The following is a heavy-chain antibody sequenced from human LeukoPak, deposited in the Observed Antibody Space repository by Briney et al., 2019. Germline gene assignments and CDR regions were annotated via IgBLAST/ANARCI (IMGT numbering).Heavy chain of an antibody. D-gene: IGHD1-26*01. CDR3: ARVSGSSLDY. Sequence: TGGSLRLSCEASGFIFSSYSINWVRQAPGKGLEWVSSISSSSSYIYYADSVKGRFTISRDNAKNSLYLQMNSLRAEDTAVYYCARVSGSSLDYWGQGTLVTVSS. J-gene: IGHJ4*02. V-gene: IGHV3-21*06. CDR2: ISSSSSYI. CDR1: GFIFSSYS.